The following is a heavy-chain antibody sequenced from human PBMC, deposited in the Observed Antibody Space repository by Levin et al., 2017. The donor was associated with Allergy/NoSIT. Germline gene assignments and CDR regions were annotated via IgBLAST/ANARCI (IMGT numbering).Heavy chain of an antibody. CDR2: IKSKTDGGTT. D-gene: IGHD2-2*01. Sequence: GGSLRLSCAASGFTFSNAWMSWVRQAPGKGLEWVGRIKSKTDGGTTDYAAPVKGRFTISRDDSKNTLYLQMNSLKTEDTAVYYCTTVPTLGYCSSTSCYYYDYMDVWGKGTTVTVSS. V-gene: IGHV3-15*01. CDR1: GFTFSNAW. CDR3: TTVPTLGYCSSTSCYYYDYMDV. J-gene: IGHJ6*03.